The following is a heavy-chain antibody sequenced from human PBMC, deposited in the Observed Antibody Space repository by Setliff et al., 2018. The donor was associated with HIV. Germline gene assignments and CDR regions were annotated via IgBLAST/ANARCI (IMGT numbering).Heavy chain of an antibody. CDR1: GGSISSSSHY. V-gene: IGHV4-39*01. D-gene: IGHD5-18*01. CDR2: IYFSGST. J-gene: IGHJ3*02. Sequence: LSLTCTVSGGSISSSSHYWGWIRQPPGKGLEWIGSIYFSGSTYYNPSLKSRVTISVDTSKNQFSLKLSSVTAADTAVYYCARPRYTYGAPPAFDIWGRGTVVTVSS. CDR3: ARPRYTYGAPPAFDI.